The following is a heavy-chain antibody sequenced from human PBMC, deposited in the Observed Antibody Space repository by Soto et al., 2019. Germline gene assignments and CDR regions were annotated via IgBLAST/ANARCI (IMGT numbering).Heavy chain of an antibody. CDR2: ISGSGSNT. D-gene: IGHD3-10*01. V-gene: IGHV3-23*01. CDR3: AKGGITLFRGSFDY. CDR1: GFSLSNYA. Sequence: GGSLRLSCAVSGFSLSNYAMSWVRQAPGKGLEWVSAISGSGSNTYYIDSVKGRFTISRDRSKTTLFLQMNNLRAEDTAVYYCAKGGITLFRGSFDYWGQGALVTVSS. J-gene: IGHJ4*02.